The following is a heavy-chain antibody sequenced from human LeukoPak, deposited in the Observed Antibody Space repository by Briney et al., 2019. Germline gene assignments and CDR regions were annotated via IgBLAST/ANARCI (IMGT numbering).Heavy chain of an antibody. Sequence: SETLSLTCAVYGGSFSGYYWSWIRQPPGKGLEWIGEINHSGSTNYNPSLKSRVTISVDTSKNQFSLKLSSVTAADTAVYYCARHIKAGGYFDLWGRGTLVTASS. CDR1: GGSFSGYY. CDR3: ARHIKAGGYFDL. D-gene: IGHD2-21*01. J-gene: IGHJ2*01. CDR2: INHSGST. V-gene: IGHV4-34*01.